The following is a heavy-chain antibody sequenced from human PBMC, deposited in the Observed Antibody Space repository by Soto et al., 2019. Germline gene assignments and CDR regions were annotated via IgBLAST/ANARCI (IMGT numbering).Heavy chain of an antibody. CDR1: GFTFSSYG. Sequence: GVSLRLSCAASGFTFSSYGMHWVRQAPGKGLEWVAVIWYDGSNKYYADSVKGRFTISRDNSKNTLYLQMNSLRAEDTAVYYCARNRYCSSTSCYGGHDAFDIWGHVTMVTVSS. J-gene: IGHJ3*02. CDR2: IWYDGSNK. CDR3: ARNRYCSSTSCYGGHDAFDI. V-gene: IGHV3-33*01. D-gene: IGHD2-2*01.